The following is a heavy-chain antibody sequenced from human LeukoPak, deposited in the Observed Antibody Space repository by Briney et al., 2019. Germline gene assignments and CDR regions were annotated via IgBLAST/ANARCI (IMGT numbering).Heavy chain of an antibody. J-gene: IGHJ3*02. Sequence: GESLKISCTGSGYSFTSYWIAWVRQMPGKSLEWMGSIYPGDSDTRYSPSFQGQVTISADKSISTAYLQWNNLKASDTAMYYCAGQDIVVVATTTRAFDIWGQGTMVTVSS. D-gene: IGHD2-15*01. CDR1: GYSFTSYW. CDR2: IYPGDSDT. V-gene: IGHV5-51*01. CDR3: AGQDIVVVATTTRAFDI.